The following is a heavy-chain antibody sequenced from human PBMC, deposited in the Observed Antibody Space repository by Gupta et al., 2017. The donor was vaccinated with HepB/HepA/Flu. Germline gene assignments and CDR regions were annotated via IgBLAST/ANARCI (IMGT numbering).Heavy chain of an antibody. CDR2: TYYRAKWYN. D-gene: IGHD1-7*01. Sequence: QVLLQQSGPRLVKPSQTLSLTCAISGDRVSNNNAAWNWIRQSPSRGLEWLGRTYYRAKWYNDYGESVRRRITINPDISKNQFSLQLKSVTPEETAVYFCERVGGTLYYYGMDGGGQGTAVTVS. J-gene: IGHJ6*02. CDR1: GDRVSNNNAA. V-gene: IGHV6-1*01. CDR3: ERVGGTLYYYGMDG.